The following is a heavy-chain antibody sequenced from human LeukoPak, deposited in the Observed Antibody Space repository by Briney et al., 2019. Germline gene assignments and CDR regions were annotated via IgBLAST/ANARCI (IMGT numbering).Heavy chain of an antibody. CDR1: GYTFTGYY. J-gene: IGHJ2*01. V-gene: IGHV1-2*02. Sequence: ASVKVSCKASGYTFTGYYMHWVRQAPGQGLEWMGWINPNSGGTNYAQKFQGRVTITADESTSTAYMELSSLRSEDTAVYYCARDQVVKNYFDLWGRGTLVTVSS. D-gene: IGHD2-21*01. CDR3: ARDQVVKNYFDL. CDR2: INPNSGGT.